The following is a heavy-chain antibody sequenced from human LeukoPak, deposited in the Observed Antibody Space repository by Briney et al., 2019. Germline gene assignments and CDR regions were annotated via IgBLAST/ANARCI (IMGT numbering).Heavy chain of an antibody. J-gene: IGHJ4*02. D-gene: IGHD6-13*01. CDR3: ARGWDSSSWSFDY. CDR2: IYSGGST. Sequence: GGSLRLSCAASGFTVSSDYMSWVRQAPGEGLEWVSVIYSGGSTYYADSVKGRFTISRDNSKNTLYLQMNSLRAEDTAVYYCARGWDSSSWSFDYWGQGTLVTVSS. CDR1: GFTVSSDY. V-gene: IGHV3-53*01.